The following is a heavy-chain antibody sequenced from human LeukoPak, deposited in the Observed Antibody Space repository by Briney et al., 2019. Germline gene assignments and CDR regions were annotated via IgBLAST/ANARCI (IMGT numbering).Heavy chain of an antibody. CDR3: AKGYSSSWLFDY. Sequence: PGGSLRLSCAAPGFTFSSYAMSWVRQAPGKGLEWVSAISGSGGSTYYADSVKGRFTISRDNSKNTLYLQMNSLRAEDTAVYYCAKGYSSSWLFDYWGQGTLVTVSS. CDR2: ISGSGGST. J-gene: IGHJ4*02. V-gene: IGHV3-23*01. CDR1: GFTFSSYA. D-gene: IGHD6-13*01.